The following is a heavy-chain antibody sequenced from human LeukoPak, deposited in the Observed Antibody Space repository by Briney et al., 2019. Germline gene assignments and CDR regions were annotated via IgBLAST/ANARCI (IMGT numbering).Heavy chain of an antibody. V-gene: IGHV3-7*01. D-gene: IGHD6-13*01. J-gene: IGHJ4*02. CDR3: ARDRVWTVLY. CDR1: GFTFSNAW. Sequence: PGGSLRLSCAASGFTFSNAWMSWVRQAPGKGLEWVANINQDGSEKYYVDSVKGRFTISRDNAKNSLYLQMNSLRAEDTAVYYCARDRVWTVLYWGQGTLVTVSS. CDR2: INQDGSEK.